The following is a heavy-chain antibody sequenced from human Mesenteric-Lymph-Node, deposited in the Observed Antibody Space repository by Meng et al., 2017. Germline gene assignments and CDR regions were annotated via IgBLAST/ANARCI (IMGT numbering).Heavy chain of an antibody. CDR1: GGSISSGDSY. J-gene: IGHJ5*02. V-gene: IGHV4-30-4*01. D-gene: IGHD5-24*01. Sequence: QVQLQESGPGLVKPSQTLSLTCSVSGGSISSGDSYWSWIRRPPGKGLEWIGYIYYSGSTYYNPSLRSRITISVDTSKNQFSLKLSSVTAADTAVYYCARVCCRWPKARNWFDPWGQGTLVTVSS. CDR2: IYYSGST. CDR3: ARVCCRWPKARNWFDP.